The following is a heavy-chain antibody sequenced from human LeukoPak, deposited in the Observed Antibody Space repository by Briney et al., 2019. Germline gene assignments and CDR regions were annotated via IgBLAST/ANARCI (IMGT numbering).Heavy chain of an antibody. J-gene: IGHJ3*02. CDR3: ARVVGYQLLPHDAFDI. CDR1: GFTFSSYR. V-gene: IGHV3-21*01. Sequence: GGYLRLSCAASGFTFSSYRMNWVRQAPGKGLEWVSSISSSSSYIYDADSVKGRFTISRDNAKNSLYLQMNSLRDEDTAVYYCARVVGYQLLPHDAFDIWGQGTMVTVSS. CDR2: ISSSSSYI. D-gene: IGHD2-2*01.